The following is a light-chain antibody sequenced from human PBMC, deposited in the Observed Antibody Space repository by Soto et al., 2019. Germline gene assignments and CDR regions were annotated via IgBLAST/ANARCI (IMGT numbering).Light chain of an antibody. J-gene: IGKJ3*01. Sequence: EIVLTQSPATLSLSPGERATLSCRASQSVSSYLAWYQHKPGQAPRLLIYDASNRATGIPARFSGSGSGTDFTLTIISLEPDDFSVYYCQQRSNWPPEFTFGPGTKVDIK. CDR2: DAS. CDR1: QSVSSY. CDR3: QQRSNWPPEFT. V-gene: IGKV3-11*01.